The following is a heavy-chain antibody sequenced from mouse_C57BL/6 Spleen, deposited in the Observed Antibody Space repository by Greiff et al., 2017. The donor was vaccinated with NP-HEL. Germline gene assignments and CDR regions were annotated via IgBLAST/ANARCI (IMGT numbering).Heavy chain of an antibody. CDR3: ARGPSGGYFDV. CDR1: GFTFSDYG. Sequence: DVKLVESGGGLVKPGGSLKLSCAASGFTFSDYGMHWVRQAPEKGLEWVAYISSGSSTIYYADTVKGRFTISRDNAKNTLFLQMTSLRSEDTAMYYCARGPSGGYFDVWGTGTTVTVSS. D-gene: IGHD3-1*01. CDR2: ISSGSSTI. J-gene: IGHJ1*03. V-gene: IGHV5-17*01.